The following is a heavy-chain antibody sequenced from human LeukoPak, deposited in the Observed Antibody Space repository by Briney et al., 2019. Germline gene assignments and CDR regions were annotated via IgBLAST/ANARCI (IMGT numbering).Heavy chain of an antibody. CDR1: GGTFSSYA. CDR3: ARDIVVVPAAMPGHYYYYYMDV. D-gene: IGHD2-2*01. J-gene: IGHJ6*03. CDR2: IIPIFGTA. Sequence: SVKVSCKASGGTFSSYAISWVRQAPGQGLEWMGGIIPIFGTANYAQKFQGRVTITADKSTSTAYMELSSLRSEDTAVYYCARDIVVVPAAMPGHYYYYYMDVWGKGTTVTVSS. V-gene: IGHV1-69*06.